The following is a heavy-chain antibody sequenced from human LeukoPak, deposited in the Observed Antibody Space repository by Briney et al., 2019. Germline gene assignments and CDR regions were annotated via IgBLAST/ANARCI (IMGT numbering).Heavy chain of an antibody. Sequence: GGSLRLSCAASGFTFSSYWMTWVRQPPGRGLEWVGKIKQDGSEKYYVDSVKGRFTISRDNSKNTVYLQMNTVRAEDTAVYYCARDRHSGRPLTNWFDPWGQGTLVTVSS. CDR2: IKQDGSEK. V-gene: IGHV3-7*01. D-gene: IGHD6-19*01. J-gene: IGHJ5*02. CDR1: GFTFSSYW. CDR3: ARDRHSGRPLTNWFDP.